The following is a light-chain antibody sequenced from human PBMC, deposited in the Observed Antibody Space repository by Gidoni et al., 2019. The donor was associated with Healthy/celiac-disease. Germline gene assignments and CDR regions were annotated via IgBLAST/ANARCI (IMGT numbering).Light chain of an antibody. CDR3: CSYAGSSTFAT. J-gene: IGLJ2*01. CDR2: EVS. CDR1: SNDVGSYNL. Sequence: QSALTQPASVSGSPGQSITISCTGTSNDVGSYNLVPWYPQHPGKAPKLMIYEVSKRPSGVSNRFSGSKSGNTASLTISGLQAEDEADYYCCSYAGSSTFATFGGGTKLTVL. V-gene: IGLV2-23*02.